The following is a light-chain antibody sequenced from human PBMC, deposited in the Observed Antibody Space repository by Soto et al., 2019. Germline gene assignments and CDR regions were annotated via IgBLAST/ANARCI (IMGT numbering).Light chain of an antibody. CDR3: TSYSGSTTHVV. V-gene: IGLV2-14*03. J-gene: IGLJ2*01. CDR1: SSDIGGFNY. CDR2: DVT. Sequence: QSVLTQPASVSGSPGRSVTISCTGSSSDIGGFNYVSWYQHLPGRAPKLIIYDVTNRPSGISYRFSASKSGGTASLTISGLQAEDEGYYYCTSYSGSTTHVVFGGGTKVTVL.